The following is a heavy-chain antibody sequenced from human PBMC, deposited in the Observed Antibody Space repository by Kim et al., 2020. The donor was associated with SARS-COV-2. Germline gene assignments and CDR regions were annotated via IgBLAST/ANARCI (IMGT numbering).Heavy chain of an antibody. CDR1: GFTFSTYS. Sequence: GGSLRLSCAASGFTFSTYSMHWVRQAPGKGLEYVSAINSDGTTRYYANSVQGRFTISRDNSKNTLSLQMGSLRPEDMAVYYCATEPGGSYVHWGQGTLVTVSS. D-gene: IGHD1-26*01. CDR2: INSDGTTR. V-gene: IGHV3-64*01. CDR3: ATEPGGSYVH. J-gene: IGHJ4*02.